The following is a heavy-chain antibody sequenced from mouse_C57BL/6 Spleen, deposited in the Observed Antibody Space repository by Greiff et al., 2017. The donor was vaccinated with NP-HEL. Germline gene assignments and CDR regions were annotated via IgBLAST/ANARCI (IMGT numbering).Heavy chain of an antibody. CDR2: ISGGGGNT. CDR1: GFTFSSYT. CDR3: ARDPRNYFDY. V-gene: IGHV5-9*01. Sequence: EVKVVESGGGLVKPGGSLKLSCAASGFTFSSYTMSWVRQTPEKRLEWVATISGGGGNTYYPDSVKGRFTISRDNAKNTLYLQMSSLRSEDTALYCCARDPRNYFDYWGQGTTLTVSS. D-gene: IGHD2-10*02. J-gene: IGHJ2*01.